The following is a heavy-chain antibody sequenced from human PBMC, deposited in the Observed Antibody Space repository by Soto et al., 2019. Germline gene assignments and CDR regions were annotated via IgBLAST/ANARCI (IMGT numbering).Heavy chain of an antibody. D-gene: IGHD2-8*01. Sequence: EVQLVESGGGLVKPGGSLRLSCAASGFTFTRYSMNWVRQAPGKGLEWVSSISSTTNYIYYGDSMKGRFTISRDNAKNSLYLEMNILRAEDTAVYYCARVSVDLTSNFDYWGQGTLVTVSS. CDR3: ARVSVDLTSNFDY. J-gene: IGHJ4*02. CDR1: GFTFTRYS. CDR2: ISSTTNYI. V-gene: IGHV3-21*06.